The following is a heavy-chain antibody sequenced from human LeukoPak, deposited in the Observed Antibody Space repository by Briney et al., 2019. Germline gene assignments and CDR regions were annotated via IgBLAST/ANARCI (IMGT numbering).Heavy chain of an antibody. CDR3: AKDLGTSGWIPGYFDN. CDR2: ISYDGSNK. D-gene: IGHD6-19*01. J-gene: IGHJ4*02. V-gene: IGHV3-30*18. CDR1: GFTFSTYG. Sequence: SGGSLRLSCAASGFTFSTYGMHWVRQAPGKGLEWVAVISYDGSNKYYADSVKGRFTISRDNSKNTLFLQMSSLRPEDTAVYYCAKDLGTSGWIPGYFDNWGQGTLVTVSS.